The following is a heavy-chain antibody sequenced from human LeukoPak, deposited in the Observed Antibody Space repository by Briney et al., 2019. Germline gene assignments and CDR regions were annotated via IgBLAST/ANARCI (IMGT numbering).Heavy chain of an antibody. D-gene: IGHD4-17*01. J-gene: IGHJ4*02. V-gene: IGHV3-23*01. Sequence: GGSLRLSCAASGFTFSNYGMNWVRQAPGKGLEWVSGISGSGDSTYSADSVKGRFTISRDNAKNTLYLQMNSLRAEDTAVYYCARSHDYGDYGFDYWGQGTLVTVSS. CDR1: GFTFSNYG. CDR2: ISGSGDST. CDR3: ARSHDYGDYGFDY.